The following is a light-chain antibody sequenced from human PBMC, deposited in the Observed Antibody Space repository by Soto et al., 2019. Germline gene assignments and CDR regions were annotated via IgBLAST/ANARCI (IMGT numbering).Light chain of an antibody. Sequence: QSALTQPRSVSGSPGQTVTISCTGTSSDVGGYNYVSWYQQHPGKAPKVLIYEVTKRPSGVPDRFSGSKSGNTASLTISGLQAEDGADYYCCSYAGSYDWVFGGGTQLTVL. CDR1: SSDVGGYNY. CDR3: CSYAGSYDWV. CDR2: EVT. J-gene: IGLJ3*02. V-gene: IGLV2-11*01.